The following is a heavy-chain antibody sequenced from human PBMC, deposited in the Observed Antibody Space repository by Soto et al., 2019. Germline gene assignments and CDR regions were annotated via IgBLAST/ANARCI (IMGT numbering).Heavy chain of an antibody. CDR3: ARAMRKNTVVTRGLDAFDI. CDR2: INAGNGNT. J-gene: IGHJ3*02. CDR1: GYTFTSYA. Sequence: ASVKVSCKASGYTFTSYAVHWVRQAPGQRLECVGWINAGNGNTKYSQKFQGRVTITRDTSANTAYMELSSLGSEDTAVYYCARAMRKNTVVTRGLDAFDIWGQGTMVIVS. D-gene: IGHD2-21*02. V-gene: IGHV1-3*01.